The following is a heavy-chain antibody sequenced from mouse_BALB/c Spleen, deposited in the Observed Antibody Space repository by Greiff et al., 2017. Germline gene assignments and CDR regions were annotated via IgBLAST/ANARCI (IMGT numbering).Heavy chain of an antibody. Sequence: VQLQQSGAELVRPGAFVKLSCTASGFNIKDYYMHWVKQRPEQGLEWIGWIDPENGNTIYDPKFQGKASITADTSSNTAYLQLSSLTSEDTAVYYCARGYYGSSSWFAYWGQGTLVTVSA. CDR2: IDPENGNT. CDR1: GFNIKDYY. CDR3: ARGYYGSSSWFAY. J-gene: IGHJ3*01. D-gene: IGHD1-1*01. V-gene: IGHV14-1*02.